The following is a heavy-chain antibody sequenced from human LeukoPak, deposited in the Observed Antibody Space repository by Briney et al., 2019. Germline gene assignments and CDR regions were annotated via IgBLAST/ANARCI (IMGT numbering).Heavy chain of an antibody. CDR1: GGSISSYY. Sequence: SETLSLTCTVSGGSISSYYWSWIRQPPGKGLEWIGYIYTSGSTNYNPSLKSGVTISVDTSKNQFSLKLSSVTAADTAVYYCARGDEPAGYFDYWGQGTLVTVSS. CDR2: IYTSGST. J-gene: IGHJ4*02. V-gene: IGHV4-4*09. D-gene: IGHD6-19*01. CDR3: ARGDEPAGYFDY.